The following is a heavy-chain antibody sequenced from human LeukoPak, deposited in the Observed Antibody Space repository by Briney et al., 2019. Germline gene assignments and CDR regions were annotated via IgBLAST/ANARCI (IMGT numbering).Heavy chain of an antibody. D-gene: IGHD5-18*01. Sequence: GESLKISCKGSGYSFTSYWIGWVRQMPGKGLEWMGIIYPGDSDTRYSSSFQGQVTISADKSISTAYLQWSSLKASDTAMYYCARWAGSYGHTYYFDYWGQGTLVTVSS. CDR2: IYPGDSDT. CDR1: GYSFTSYW. CDR3: ARWAGSYGHTYYFDY. J-gene: IGHJ4*02. V-gene: IGHV5-51*01.